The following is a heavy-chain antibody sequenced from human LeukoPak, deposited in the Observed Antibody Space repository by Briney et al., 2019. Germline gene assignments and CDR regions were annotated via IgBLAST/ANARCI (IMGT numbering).Heavy chain of an antibody. V-gene: IGHV1-8*01. D-gene: IGHD1-26*01. Sequence: ASVKVSCKASGYTFTSYDINWVRQATGQGLEWMGWMNPNSGNTGYAQKFQGRVTMTRNTSISTAYMELSSLRSEVTAVYYCAIGREWELGNFDYWGQGTLVTVSS. CDR2: MNPNSGNT. CDR1: GYTFTSYD. CDR3: AIGREWELGNFDY. J-gene: IGHJ4*02.